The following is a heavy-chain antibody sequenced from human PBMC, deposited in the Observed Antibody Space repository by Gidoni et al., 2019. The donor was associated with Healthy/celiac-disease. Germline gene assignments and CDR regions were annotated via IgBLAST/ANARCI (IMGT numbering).Heavy chain of an antibody. CDR3: AKDPSEYSYGGDWFDP. V-gene: IGHV3-23*01. CDR2: ISGSGGST. CDR1: GFTFSSHA. Sequence: EVQLLESGGGLVQPGGSLRLSCAASGFTFSSHAMSWVRQAPGKGLEWVSAISGSGGSTYYADSVKGRFTISRDNSKNTLYLQMNSLRAEDTAVYYCAKDPSEYSYGGDWFDPWGQGTLVTVSS. D-gene: IGHD5-18*01. J-gene: IGHJ5*02.